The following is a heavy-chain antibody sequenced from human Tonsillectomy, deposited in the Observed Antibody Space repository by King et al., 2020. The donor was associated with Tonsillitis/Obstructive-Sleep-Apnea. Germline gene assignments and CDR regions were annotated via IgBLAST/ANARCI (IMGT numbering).Heavy chain of an antibody. J-gene: IGHJ6*03. CDR1: GFTFHDHG. V-gene: IGHV3-9*01. CDR3: TKSGPSTWVYYYMDV. D-gene: IGHD3-10*01. CDR2: ISWNSISI. Sequence: VQLVESGGGLVQPGRSLRLSCAASGFTFHDHGMHWVRQAPGKGLEWVSGISWNSISIGYADSVKGRFTISRDNAKNSLYLQMNSLRAEDTALYYCTKSGPSTWVYYYMDVWGKGTTVTVSS.